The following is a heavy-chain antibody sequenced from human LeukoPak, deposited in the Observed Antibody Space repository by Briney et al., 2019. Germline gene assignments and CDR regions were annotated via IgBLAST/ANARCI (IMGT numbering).Heavy chain of an antibody. D-gene: IGHD6-19*01. CDR2: MNPNSGNT. J-gene: IGHJ4*02. CDR1: GYTFTSYD. V-gene: IGHV1-8*01. CDR3: ARDRPSSGWYGTDY. Sequence: ASVKVSCKASGYTFTSYDINWVRQATGQGLEWMGWMNPNSGNTGYAQKFQGRVTMTRNTSISTAYMELSSLRSEDTAVYYCARDRPSSGWYGTDYWGQETLVTVSS.